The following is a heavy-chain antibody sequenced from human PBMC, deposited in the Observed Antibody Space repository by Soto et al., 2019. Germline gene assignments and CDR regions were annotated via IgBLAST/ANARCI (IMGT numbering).Heavy chain of an antibody. CDR2: IYYSGST. Sequence: QVQLQESGPGLVKPSQTLSLTCTVSGGSISSGGYYWSWIRQHPGKGLEWIGYIYYSGSTYYNPSLTRRVTISVDTSKNQFSLKLSSVTAADTAVYYCAREIAVAFYFDYWGQGTLVTVSS. D-gene: IGHD6-19*01. J-gene: IGHJ4*02. V-gene: IGHV4-31*03. CDR1: GGSISSGGYY. CDR3: AREIAVAFYFDY.